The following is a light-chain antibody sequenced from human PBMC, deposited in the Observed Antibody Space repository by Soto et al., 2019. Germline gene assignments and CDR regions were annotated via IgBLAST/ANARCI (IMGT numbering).Light chain of an antibody. CDR1: SSDVGGYNQ. CDR3: CSYAGSYSYV. V-gene: IGLV2-11*01. Sequence: QSALTQPHSVSGSPGQSVTISCTGTSSDVGGYNQVSWFQQHPGKAPKLMIYDVSKRPSGVPDRFSGSKSGNTASLTISGLQAEDEAYYYCCSYAGSYSYVFGSGTKVTVL. J-gene: IGLJ1*01. CDR2: DVS.